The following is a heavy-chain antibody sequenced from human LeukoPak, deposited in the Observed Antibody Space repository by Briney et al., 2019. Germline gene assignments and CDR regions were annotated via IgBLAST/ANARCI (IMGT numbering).Heavy chain of an antibody. CDR3: ARGVLDGSGSYYRVLNWFDP. V-gene: IGHV4-30-2*01. Sequence: SETLSLTCAVSGGSISSGGYSWSWIRQPPGKGLEWIGYIYHSGSTYYNTSVKSRVTISVDRSKNQFSLKLSSVTAADTAVYYCARGVLDGSGSYYRVLNWFDPWGQGTLVTVSS. J-gene: IGHJ5*02. CDR2: IYHSGST. CDR1: GGSISSGGYS. D-gene: IGHD3-10*01.